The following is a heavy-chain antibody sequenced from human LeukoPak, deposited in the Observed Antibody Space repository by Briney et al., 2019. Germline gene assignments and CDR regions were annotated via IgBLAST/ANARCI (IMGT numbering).Heavy chain of an antibody. CDR3: ARAPSGSYSPHALDI. Sequence: SVKVSCKASGGTFSSYAISWVRQAPGQGFEWMGGIIPIFGTANYAQKFQGRVTITADESTSTAYMELSSLRSEDTAVYYCARAPSGSYSPHALDIWGQGTMVTVSS. CDR2: IIPIFGTA. D-gene: IGHD1-26*01. CDR1: GGTFSSYA. V-gene: IGHV1-69*13. J-gene: IGHJ3*02.